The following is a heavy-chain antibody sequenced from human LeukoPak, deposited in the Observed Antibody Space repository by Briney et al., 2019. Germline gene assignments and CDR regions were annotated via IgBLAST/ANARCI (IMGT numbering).Heavy chain of an antibody. Sequence: GGALRLSCAVSGITLSNYVMTWVRQAPGKGLEWVAGISSSGGATYYADSVKGRFTISRDNPKHTLYLQMNSLRAEDTAVYFCAKRGVVIRVILVGFHREAYYFDSWGQGALVTVSS. J-gene: IGHJ4*02. D-gene: IGHD3-22*01. CDR3: AKRGVVIRVILVGFHREAYYFDS. CDR1: GITLSNYV. CDR2: ISSSGGAT. V-gene: IGHV3-23*01.